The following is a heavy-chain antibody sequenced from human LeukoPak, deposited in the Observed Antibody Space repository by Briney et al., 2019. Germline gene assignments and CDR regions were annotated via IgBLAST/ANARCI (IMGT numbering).Heavy chain of an antibody. D-gene: IGHD1-26*01. CDR1: GFTFSTYG. CDR2: IWYDGSNK. Sequence: PGRSLRLSCAASGFTFSTYGMHWVRQAPGKGLEWVAGIWYDGSNKYYEDSVKGRFTISRDNSKDTLYLQTSSLRVEDTAVYHCARGVGAGYNWFDPWGQGTLVTVSS. V-gene: IGHV3-33*01. J-gene: IGHJ5*02. CDR3: ARGVGAGYNWFDP.